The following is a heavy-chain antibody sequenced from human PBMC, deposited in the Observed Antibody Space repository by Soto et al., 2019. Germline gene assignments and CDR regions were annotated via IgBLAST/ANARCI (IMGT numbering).Heavy chain of an antibody. J-gene: IGHJ4*02. CDR2: IYRDGTT. D-gene: IGHD6-19*01. CDR3: ARDGGLTYRSGWPFFDY. CDR1: GFTVSDNY. Sequence: GGSLRLSCAASGFTVSDNYMSWVRQAPGKGLEWVSVIYRDGTTFYADSVKGRFTISRDNSKNTVYLQMNSLRVDDTAAYYCARDGGLTYRSGWPFFDYWGQGALVTVSS. V-gene: IGHV3-53*01.